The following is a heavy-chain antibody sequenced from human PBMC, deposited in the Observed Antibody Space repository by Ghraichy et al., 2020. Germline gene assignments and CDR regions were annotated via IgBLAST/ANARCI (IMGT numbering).Heavy chain of an antibody. Sequence: GGSLRLSCAASGFTFSSYSMNWVRQAPGKGLEWVSSISSSSSYIYYADSVKGRFTISRDNAKNSLYLQMNSLRAEDTAVYYCARAPSTTGTTCLYYWGQGTLVTVSS. CDR3: ARAPSTTGTTCLYY. D-gene: IGHD1-1*01. CDR2: ISSSSSYI. V-gene: IGHV3-21*01. J-gene: IGHJ4*02. CDR1: GFTFSSYS.